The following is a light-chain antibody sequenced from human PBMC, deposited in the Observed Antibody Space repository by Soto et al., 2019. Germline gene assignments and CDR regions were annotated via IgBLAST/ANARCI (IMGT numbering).Light chain of an antibody. CDR3: QQNYNLPPWT. V-gene: IGKV1-39*01. CDR1: QSISTY. CDR2: AAS. J-gene: IGKJ1*01. Sequence: DIQMTQSPPSLSASVGDTITITCRASQSISTYLDWYQVTPGKAPKILIYAASILQDGVPSRFSGSGSGTYFTLTINSLQPEDSATYYCQQNYNLPPWTFGPGTRV.